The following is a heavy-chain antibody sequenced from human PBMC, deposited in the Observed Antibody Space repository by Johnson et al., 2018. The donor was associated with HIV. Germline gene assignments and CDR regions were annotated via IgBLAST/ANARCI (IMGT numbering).Heavy chain of an antibody. J-gene: IGHJ3*02. V-gene: IGHV3-30-3*01. CDR2: ISYDGSNK. Sequence: QVQLVESGGGLVQPGRSLRLSCAASGFTFSSYAMHWVRQAPGKGLEWVAVISYDGSNKYYADSVKGRFTISRDNSKNTLYLQMNSLLPEDTAVYYCARGGGSYYRDAFDIWGQGTMVTVSS. CDR3: ARGGGSYYRDAFDI. CDR1: GFTFSSYA. D-gene: IGHD1-26*01.